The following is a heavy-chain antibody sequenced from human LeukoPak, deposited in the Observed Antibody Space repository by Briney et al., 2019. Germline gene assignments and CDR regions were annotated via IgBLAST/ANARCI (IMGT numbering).Heavy chain of an antibody. J-gene: IGHJ6*03. D-gene: IGHD5-24*01. Sequence: ASVKVSCKASGYTFTGYYMHWVRQAPGQGLEWMGWINPNSGGTNYAQKFQGRVTMTRDTSISTVYMELSRLRSDDTAVYYCARVKGRDGYNQYYMDVWGKGTTVTVSS. CDR2: INPNSGGT. CDR1: GYTFTGYY. CDR3: ARVKGRDGYNQYYMDV. V-gene: IGHV1-2*02.